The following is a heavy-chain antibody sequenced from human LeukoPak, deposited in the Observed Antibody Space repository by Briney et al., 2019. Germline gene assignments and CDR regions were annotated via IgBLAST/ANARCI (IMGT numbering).Heavy chain of an antibody. CDR3: ARHVDEYSFDP. CDR1: GGSISSYY. D-gene: IGHD6-6*01. CDR2: IYTSGST. V-gene: IGHV4-4*09. Sequence: SETQSLTCTVSGGSISSYYWSWIRQPPGKGLEWIGYIYTSGSTNYNPSLKSRVTISVDTSKNQFSLKLSSVTAADTAVYYCARHVDEYSFDPWGQGTLVTVSS. J-gene: IGHJ5*02.